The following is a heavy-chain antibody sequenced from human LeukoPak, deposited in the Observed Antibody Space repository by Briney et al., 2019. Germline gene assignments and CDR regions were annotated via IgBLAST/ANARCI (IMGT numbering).Heavy chain of an antibody. Sequence: GGSLRLSCAASGFTFSSYGMHWVRQAPGKGLEWVAVISYDGSNKYYADSVKGRFTISRDNSKNTLYLQMNSLRAEDTAVYYCAKRVYSGSQGIDYWGQGTLVTVSS. CDR2: ISYDGSNK. CDR3: AKRVYSGSQGIDY. V-gene: IGHV3-30*18. CDR1: GFTFSSYG. D-gene: IGHD1-26*01. J-gene: IGHJ4*02.